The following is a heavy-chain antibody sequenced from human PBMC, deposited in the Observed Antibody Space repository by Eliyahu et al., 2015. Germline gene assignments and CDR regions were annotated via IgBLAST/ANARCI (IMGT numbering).Heavy chain of an antibody. CDR3: AIEGGTSGPRWFDP. D-gene: IGHD2-15*01. J-gene: IGHJ5*02. Sequence: QVQLVQSGAEVKKPGSSVKVSCKXSGGTFSSYTISWVRQAPGQGLEWMGGINPIFGTPKYAQDFQGRVTITADESTSTAYMELSSLRSEDTALYYCAIEGGTSGPRWFDPWGQGTLVTVSP. V-gene: IGHV1-69*01. CDR1: GGTFSSYT. CDR2: INPIFGTP.